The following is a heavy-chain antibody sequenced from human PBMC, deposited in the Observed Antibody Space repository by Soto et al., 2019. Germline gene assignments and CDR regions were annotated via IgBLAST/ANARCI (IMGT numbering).Heavy chain of an antibody. CDR3: AREDGYSGYDSFFDY. CDR1: GFTFSSYA. D-gene: IGHD5-12*01. CDR2: ISYDGSNK. V-gene: IGHV3-30-3*01. Sequence: PGGSLRLSCAASGFTFSSYAMHWVRQAPGKGLEWVAVISYDGSNKYYADSVKGRFTISRDNSKNTLYLQMNSLRAEDTAVYYCAREDGYSGYDSFFDYWGQGTLVTVSS. J-gene: IGHJ4*02.